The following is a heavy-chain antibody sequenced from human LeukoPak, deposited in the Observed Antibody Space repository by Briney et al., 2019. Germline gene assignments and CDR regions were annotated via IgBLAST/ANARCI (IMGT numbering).Heavy chain of an antibody. CDR2: FDPEDGET. CDR1: GYTLTELS. Sequence: GASVKVSCKVSGYTLTELSMHWVRQAPGKGLEWMGGFDPEDGETIYAQKFQGRVTMTEDTSTDTAYMELSSLRPEDTAVYYCATYDPPLPHYYYYYGMDVWGQGTTVTVSS. D-gene: IGHD3-22*01. J-gene: IGHJ6*02. CDR3: ATYDPPLPHYYYYYGMDV. V-gene: IGHV1-24*01.